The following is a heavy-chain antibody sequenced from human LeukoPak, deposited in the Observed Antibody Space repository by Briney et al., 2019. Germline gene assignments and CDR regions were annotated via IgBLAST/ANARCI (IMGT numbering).Heavy chain of an antibody. J-gene: IGHJ4*02. V-gene: IGHV4-34*01. D-gene: IGHD6-19*01. CDR2: INHSGST. CDR1: GGSFSGYY. CDR3: ATQWLGPYGY. Sequence: SETLSLTCAVYGGSFSGYYWSWVRQPPGKGLEWIGEINHSGSTNYNPSLKSRVIISVDTSKNQFSLKLSSVTAADTAVYYCATQWLGPYGYWGQGTLVTVSS.